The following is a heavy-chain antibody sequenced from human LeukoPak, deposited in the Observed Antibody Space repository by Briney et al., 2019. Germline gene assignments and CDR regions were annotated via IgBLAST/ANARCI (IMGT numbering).Heavy chain of an antibody. CDR3: AKDRSCTGSSCNVGS. CDR2: ISGSGGSP. J-gene: IGHJ3*01. D-gene: IGHD2-2*01. V-gene: IGHV3-23*01. Sequence: GGSLRLSCAASGFTFSSFAMSWVRQAPGKGLEWVSAISGSGGSPYYADSVKGRFTISRDNSKNTLFLQMNSLRAEDTAVYYCAKDRSCTGSSCNVGSWGQGTMVTVSS. CDR1: GFTFSSFA.